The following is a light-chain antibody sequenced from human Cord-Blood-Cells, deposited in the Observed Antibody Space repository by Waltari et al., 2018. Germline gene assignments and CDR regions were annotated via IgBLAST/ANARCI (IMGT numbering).Light chain of an antibody. Sequence: DLQMTQSPSPLSASVGDRVTITCRASQSISNYLNWYQQKPGKAPELLIYAASSLQSGVPSRFSGSGSGTDFTLTISSLQPEDFATYYCQQSYSTPLTFGGATKVEIK. CDR1: QSISNY. CDR3: QQSYSTPLT. V-gene: IGKV1-39*01. J-gene: IGKJ4*01. CDR2: AAS.